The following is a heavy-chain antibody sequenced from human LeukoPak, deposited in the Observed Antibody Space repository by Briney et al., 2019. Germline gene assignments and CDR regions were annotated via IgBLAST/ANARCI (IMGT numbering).Heavy chain of an antibody. CDR1: GYSENFYG. J-gene: IGHJ5*02. CDR2: INPTGGST. CDR3: ARDNSVGDNAWWFDP. Sequence: GASVKVSCKTSGYSENFYGVTWVRQVAGQGLEWMGLINPTGGSTGYAQKFQGRVTMTRDMSTSTDYMELSSLRSEDTAIYYCARDNSVGDNAWWFDPWGQGTLVTVSS. D-gene: IGHD1-26*01. V-gene: IGHV1-46*02.